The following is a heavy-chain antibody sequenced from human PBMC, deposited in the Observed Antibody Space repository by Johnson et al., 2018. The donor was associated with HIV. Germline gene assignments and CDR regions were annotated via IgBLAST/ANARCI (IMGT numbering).Heavy chain of an antibody. D-gene: IGHD5-24*01. CDR2: ISWNSGSV. Sequence: VQLVESGGGLVQPGGSLRLSCAASGFTFSSYWMHWVRQAPGKGLEYVSAISWNSGSVDYADSVKGRFTISRENAKRGHGCVLVCKRWRTGISRSGVLDIWGQGTMVTVSS. J-gene: IGHJ3*02. V-gene: IGHV3-64*07. CDR3: VLDI. CDR1: GFTFSSYW.